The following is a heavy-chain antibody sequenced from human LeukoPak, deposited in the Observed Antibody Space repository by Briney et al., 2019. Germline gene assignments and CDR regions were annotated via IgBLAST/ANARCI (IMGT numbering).Heavy chain of an antibody. CDR1: GGSISSSGFY. CDR3: ARDWSSISYPRGYFQH. CDR2: IYYSGNT. Sequence: SETLSLTCIVSGGSISSSGFYWGWIRQPPGKGLEWIGGIYYSGNTYYNPSLKSRVTISVDTSKNQFSLKLNSVTAADTAVYYCARDWSSISYPRGYFQHWGQGTLVTVSS. J-gene: IGHJ1*01. V-gene: IGHV4-39*07. D-gene: IGHD3-3*02.